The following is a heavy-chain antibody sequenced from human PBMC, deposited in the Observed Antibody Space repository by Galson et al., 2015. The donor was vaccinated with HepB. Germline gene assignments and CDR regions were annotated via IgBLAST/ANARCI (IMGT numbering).Heavy chain of an antibody. D-gene: IGHD2-2*01. CDR1: GYSFTNYW. Sequence: QSGAEVKKPGESLRISCKGSGYSFTNYWIAWVRQAPGKGLEWMGIIYPGDSETRYSPSCQGQVTISADKSISTAYIQWSSLKASDTAMYYCARAITSWPNLDVWGQGSVVTVSS. CDR3: ARAITSWPNLDV. J-gene: IGHJ4*02. CDR2: IYPGDSET. V-gene: IGHV5-51*03.